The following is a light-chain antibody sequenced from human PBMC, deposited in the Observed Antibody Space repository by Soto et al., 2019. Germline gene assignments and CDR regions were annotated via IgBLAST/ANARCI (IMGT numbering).Light chain of an antibody. CDR3: QQYNSYWT. CDR2: DAS. Sequence: DIQITQAPSTLSASVGDRVTITCRARQSISSCLAWYHQKPWKAPKLLIYDASSVESGVPSRFSGSGSGTAFTHTISCQRPDDLSSYNCQQYNSYWTFGQGTKVQIK. J-gene: IGKJ1*01. V-gene: IGKV1-5*01. CDR1: QSISSC.